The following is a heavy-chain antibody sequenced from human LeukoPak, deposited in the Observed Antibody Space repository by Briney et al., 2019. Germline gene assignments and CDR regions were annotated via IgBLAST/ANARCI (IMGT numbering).Heavy chain of an antibody. J-gene: IGHJ4*02. Sequence: PSETLSLTCAVYGGSFSGYYWNWIRQPPGWGLEWIGEINHRGSTTYNPSLESRVTISVDTSKNQFSLRLSSVTAADTAVYYCARRLLYFGDPDYWGQGTLVTVSS. CDR2: INHRGST. D-gene: IGHD3-10*01. CDR1: GGSFSGYY. CDR3: ARRLLYFGDPDY. V-gene: IGHV4-34*01.